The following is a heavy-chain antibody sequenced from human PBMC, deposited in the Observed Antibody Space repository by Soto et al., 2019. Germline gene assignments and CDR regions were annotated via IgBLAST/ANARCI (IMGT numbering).Heavy chain of an antibody. V-gene: IGHV4-61*01. CDR3: ARDGGYSNYVFDY. Sequence: PSENLSLPFTVPCCSIRRRSYYWGWVRPPPGKGLEWIGYIYYSGSTNYNPSLKSRVTISVDTSKNQFSLKLSSVTAADTAVYYCARDGGYSNYVFDYWGQGTLVTVSS. J-gene: IGHJ4*02. CDR1: CCSIRRRSYY. D-gene: IGHD4-4*01. CDR2: IYYSGST.